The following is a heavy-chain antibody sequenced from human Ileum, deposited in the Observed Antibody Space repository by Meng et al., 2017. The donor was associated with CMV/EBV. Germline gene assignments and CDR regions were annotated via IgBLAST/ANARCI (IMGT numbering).Heavy chain of an antibody. CDR3: AGGSSWYASVY. Sequence: LYCAAAGFTVSSNYMSWVRQAPGKGLGWVSVIYSGGSTYYADSVKGRFAIPRDNSKNTLYLQMNSLRADDTAVYYCAGGSSWYASVYWGQGTLVTVSS. V-gene: IGHV3-53*01. J-gene: IGHJ4*02. D-gene: IGHD6-13*01. CDR1: GFTVSSNY. CDR2: IYSGGST.